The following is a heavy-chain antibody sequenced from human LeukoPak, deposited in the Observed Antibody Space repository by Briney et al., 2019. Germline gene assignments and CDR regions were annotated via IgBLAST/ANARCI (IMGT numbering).Heavy chain of an antibody. Sequence: GGSLRLSCAASGFTFSSYAMRWVRQAPGKGLEWVSALSGSGGSTYYADSVKGRFTISRDNSKNTLYLQMNSLRAEDTAVYYCAKDWGYYDSSGSNWFDPWGQGTLVTVSS. CDR3: AKDWGYYDSSGSNWFDP. CDR2: LSGSGGST. V-gene: IGHV3-23*01. J-gene: IGHJ5*02. CDR1: GFTFSSYA. D-gene: IGHD3-22*01.